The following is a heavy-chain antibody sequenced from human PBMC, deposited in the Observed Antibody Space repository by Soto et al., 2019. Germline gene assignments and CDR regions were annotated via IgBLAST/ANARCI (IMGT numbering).Heavy chain of an antibody. CDR2: IKQDGGEK. CDR1: GFTFSSFW. CDR3: ARDPDSSGWHVDY. Sequence: EVQLVEYGGGLVQPGGSLRLSFAASGFTFSSFWMSWVRQAPGKGREWGANIKQDGGEKYYVDSVKGPFTISRDNAKNSRYLQMNRLRAEDTAVYYCARDPDSSGWHVDYWGQGTLVTVSS. J-gene: IGHJ4*02. D-gene: IGHD6-19*01. V-gene: IGHV3-7*01.